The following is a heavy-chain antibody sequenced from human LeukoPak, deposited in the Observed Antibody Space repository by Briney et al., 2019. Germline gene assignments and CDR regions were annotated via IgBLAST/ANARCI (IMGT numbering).Heavy chain of an antibody. Sequence: ASVKVSCKASGYTFTGYYMHWVRQAPGQGLEWMGRINPNSGGTNYAQKFQGRVTMTRDTSISTAYMELSRLRSDDTAVYYCARSSLQWFIFDYWGQGTLVTVSS. J-gene: IGHJ4*02. D-gene: IGHD3-22*01. CDR2: INPNSGGT. CDR3: ARSSLQWFIFDY. CDR1: GYTFTGYY. V-gene: IGHV1-2*06.